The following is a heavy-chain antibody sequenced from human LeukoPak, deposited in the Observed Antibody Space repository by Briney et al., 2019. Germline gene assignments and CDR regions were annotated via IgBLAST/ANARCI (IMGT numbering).Heavy chain of an antibody. CDR3: AKDPFDQMLPENWFDP. J-gene: IGHJ5*02. CDR1: GYIFTGYY. D-gene: IGHD2-2*01. V-gene: IGHV1-2*02. Sequence: ASVKVSCKASGYIFTGYYIQWVRQAPGQGFEWMGWINPNSGGTNFAQKFQGRVTMTSDTSITTAYMEVSRLRSDDTAVYYCAKDPFDQMLPENWFDPWGQGTLVTVSS. CDR2: INPNSGGT.